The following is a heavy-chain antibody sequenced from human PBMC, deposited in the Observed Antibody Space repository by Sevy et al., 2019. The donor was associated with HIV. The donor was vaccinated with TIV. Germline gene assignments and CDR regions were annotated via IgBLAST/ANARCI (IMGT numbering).Heavy chain of an antibody. J-gene: IGHJ4*02. CDR2: INPNSGGT. CDR1: GYTFTGYY. CDR3: ARDSTDGHNTFDY. D-gene: IGHD4-4*01. Sequence: ASVKVSCKASGYTFTGYYMHWVRQAPGQGLEWMGWINPNSGGTNYAQKFQGWVTMTRDTSISTAYMELSRLRSDDTAVYYCARDSTDGHNTFDYWGQGTLVTVSS. V-gene: IGHV1-2*04.